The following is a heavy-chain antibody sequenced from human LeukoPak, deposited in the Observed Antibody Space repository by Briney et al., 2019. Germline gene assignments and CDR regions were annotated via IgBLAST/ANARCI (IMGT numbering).Heavy chain of an antibody. CDR2: INHSGST. D-gene: IGHD3-22*01. CDR1: GEPFNGYY. V-gene: IGHV4-34*01. J-gene: IGHJ4*02. Sequence: SETLSLTCAVYGEPFNGYYWNWIRQSPGKGLEWIGEINHSGSTNYNPSLKSRVTISVDTSKNQFSLKLSSVTAADTAVYYCARSNYYDSSGAGDYWGQGTLVTVSS. CDR3: ARSNYYDSSGAGDY.